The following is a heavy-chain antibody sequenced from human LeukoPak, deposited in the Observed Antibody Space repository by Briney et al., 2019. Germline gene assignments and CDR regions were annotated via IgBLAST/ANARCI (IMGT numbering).Heavy chain of an antibody. CDR3: AKVGRLGSGPDYYFDY. V-gene: IGHV3-21*01. D-gene: IGHD6-19*01. CDR1: GFTFSSYS. CDR2: ISSSSSFI. J-gene: IGHJ4*02. Sequence: GGSLRLSCAASGFTFSSYSMNWVRQAPGKGLEWVSSISSSSSFIHSADSVKGRFTISRDNAKTSLYLQMNSLRAEDTAVYYCAKVGRLGSGPDYYFDYWGQGTLVTVSS.